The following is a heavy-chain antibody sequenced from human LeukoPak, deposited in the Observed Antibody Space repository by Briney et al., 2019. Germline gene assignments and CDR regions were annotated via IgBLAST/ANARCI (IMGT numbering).Heavy chain of an antibody. V-gene: IGHV3-21*01. Sequence: GRSLRLSCAASGFTFSIYSMNWVRQAQGKGLEWLSSITSSSNYIYYADSVKGRFTISRDNVQNSLYLQMNSLRAEDTAMYYCARDRGYFDNWGQGTLVTVSS. CDR2: ITSSSNYI. CDR1: GFTFSIYS. J-gene: IGHJ4*02. CDR3: ARDRGYFDN.